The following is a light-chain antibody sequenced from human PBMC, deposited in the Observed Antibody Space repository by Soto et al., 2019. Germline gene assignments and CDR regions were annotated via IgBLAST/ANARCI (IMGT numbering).Light chain of an antibody. V-gene: IGLV2-14*01. J-gene: IGLJ1*01. CDR1: SSDVGGYNY. Sequence: LTQPASVSGSPGQAITIPCTGTSSDVGGYNYVSWYQQHPGKAPKLMIYDVSNRPSGVSNRFSGSKSGNTASLTISGLQAEDEADYYCSSYTSSSTPYVFGTGT. CDR2: DVS. CDR3: SSYTSSSTPYV.